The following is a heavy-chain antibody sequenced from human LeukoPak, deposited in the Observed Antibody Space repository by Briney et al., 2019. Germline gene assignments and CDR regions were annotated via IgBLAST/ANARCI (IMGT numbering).Heavy chain of an antibody. CDR2: ISYDGSNK. Sequence: GRSLRLSCAAPGFTFSSYGMHWVRQAPGKGLEWVAVISYDGSNKYYADSVKGRFTISRDNSKNTLYLQMNSLRAEDTAVYYCAKDSYKSSGWYDYWGQGTLVTVSS. V-gene: IGHV3-30*18. D-gene: IGHD6-19*01. CDR3: AKDSYKSSGWYDY. CDR1: GFTFSSYG. J-gene: IGHJ4*02.